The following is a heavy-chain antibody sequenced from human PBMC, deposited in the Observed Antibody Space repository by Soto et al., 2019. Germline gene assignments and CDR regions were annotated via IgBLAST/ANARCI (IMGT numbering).Heavy chain of an antibody. CDR3: ARDYGSGWYGSWFDP. Sequence: QVQLVQSGAEVKKPGSSVTVSCMASGGTFSSYAISWVRQAPGQGLEWMGGIIPIFGTANYAQKFQGRVTITADESTRTAYMELSSLRSEDTAVYYCARDYGSGWYGSWFDPWGQGTLVTVSS. J-gene: IGHJ5*02. CDR2: IIPIFGTA. V-gene: IGHV1-69*01. CDR1: GGTFSSYA. D-gene: IGHD6-19*01.